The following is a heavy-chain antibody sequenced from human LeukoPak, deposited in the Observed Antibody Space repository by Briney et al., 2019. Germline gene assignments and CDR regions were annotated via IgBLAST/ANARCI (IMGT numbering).Heavy chain of an antibody. CDR3: AREGGYSYVSYGMDV. V-gene: IGHV4-31*03. CDR2: IHYSGNT. CDR1: GGSISSGGYY. Sequence: SETLSLTCTVSGGSISSGGYYWTWVRQHPGKGLEWIGYIHYSGNTYYNPSLRSRLTISVDTSKNQFSLKLSSVTAADTAVYYCAREGGYSYVSYGMDVWGQGTTVTVSS. D-gene: IGHD5-18*01. J-gene: IGHJ6*02.